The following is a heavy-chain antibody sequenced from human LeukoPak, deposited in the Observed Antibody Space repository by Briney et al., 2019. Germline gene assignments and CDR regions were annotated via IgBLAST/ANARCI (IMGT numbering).Heavy chain of an antibody. D-gene: IGHD2-21*02. J-gene: IGHJ4*02. Sequence: GGSLRLSCAASVFTFSTYGFHWVRQAPGKGLEWVAFIPSDGSDNYYANSVKGRFTISRDNSKNTLYLQMNSLRSEDTAVYYCAKGLGDYYHFRLGYWGQGTLVTVSS. CDR2: IPSDGSDN. V-gene: IGHV3-30*02. CDR1: VFTFSTYG. CDR3: AKGLGDYYHFRLGY.